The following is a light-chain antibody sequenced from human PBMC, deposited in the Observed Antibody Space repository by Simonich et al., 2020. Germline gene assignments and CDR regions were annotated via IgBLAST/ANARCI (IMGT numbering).Light chain of an antibody. CDR3: YSTDSSGNHRV. CDR2: EDS. V-gene: IGLV3-10*01. CDR1: ALPKKY. Sequence: SYELTQPPSVSVSPGQTARITCSGDALPKKYAYWYQQKSGQAPVLVIYEDSKRPSGSPESFSGSGSGTMATLTISGAQVEDEADYYCYSTDSSGNHRVFGGGTKLTVL. J-gene: IGLJ3*02.